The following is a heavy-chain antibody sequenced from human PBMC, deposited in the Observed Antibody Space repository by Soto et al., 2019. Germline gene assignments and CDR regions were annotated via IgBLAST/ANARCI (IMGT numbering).Heavy chain of an antibody. CDR1: GGSISSSSYY. CDR2: IYYSGST. Sequence: TSETLSLTCTVSGGSISSSSYYWGWIRQPPGKGLEWIGSIYYSGSTYYNPSLKSRVTISVDTSKNQFSLKLSSVTAADTAVYYCASGGGEEQQLVPLFFDYWGQGTLVTVSS. V-gene: IGHV4-39*01. J-gene: IGHJ4*02. CDR3: ASGGGEEQQLVPLFFDY. D-gene: IGHD6-13*01.